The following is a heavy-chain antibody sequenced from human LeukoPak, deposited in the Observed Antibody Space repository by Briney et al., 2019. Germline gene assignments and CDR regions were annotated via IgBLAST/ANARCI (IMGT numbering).Heavy chain of an antibody. CDR3: ARGGLNALEAFDI. Sequence: PGGSLRLSCAASGFTFSSCQMNWVRQAPGKGLEWVSYISGSGSTKYYADSVEGRFTISRDNAKDSLFLQMNSLRAEDTAVYYCARGGLNALEAFDIWGQGTLVTVCS. D-gene: IGHD1-1*01. CDR1: GFTFSSCQ. V-gene: IGHV3-48*03. J-gene: IGHJ3*02. CDR2: ISGSGSTK.